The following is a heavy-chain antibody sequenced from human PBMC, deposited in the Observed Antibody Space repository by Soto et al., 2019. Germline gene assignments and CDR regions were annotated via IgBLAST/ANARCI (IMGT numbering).Heavy chain of an antibody. CDR3: ARGPDRGRASRPGTTFDI. V-gene: IGHV3-11*01. J-gene: IGHJ3*02. Sequence: QVQLVESGGGLVKPGGSLRLSCAASGFTFSDYYMSWIRQAPGKGLEWVSYISSSGSTINYADSVKGRFTISRDNARDSLYLQMNSLRVDDTAVYYCARGPDRGRASRPGTTFDIWGQGTMVTVSS. CDR1: GFTFSDYY. D-gene: IGHD1-1*01. CDR2: ISSSGSTI.